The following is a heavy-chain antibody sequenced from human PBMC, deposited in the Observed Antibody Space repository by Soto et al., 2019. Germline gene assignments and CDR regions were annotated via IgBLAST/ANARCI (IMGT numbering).Heavy chain of an antibody. CDR1: GGSISSGGYY. J-gene: IGHJ2*01. D-gene: IGHD1-1*01. CDR2: IYYSGST. V-gene: IGHV4-31*03. Sequence: SETLSLTCTVSGGSISSGGYYWSWIRQHPGKGLEWIGYIYYSGSTYYNPSLKSRVTISVDTSKNQFSLKLSSVTAADTAVYYCARVRGTHYCYFDLWGRGTLVTVSS. CDR3: ARVRGTHYCYFDL.